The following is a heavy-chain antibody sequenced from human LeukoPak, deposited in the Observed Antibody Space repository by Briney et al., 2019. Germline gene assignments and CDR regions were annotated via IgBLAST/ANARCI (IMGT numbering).Heavy chain of an antibody. CDR2: IYYSGST. CDR1: GGSFSGYY. D-gene: IGHD3-22*01. J-gene: IGHJ5*02. Sequence: SETLSLTCAVYGGSFSGYYWSWIRQPPGKGLEWIGSIYYSGSTYYNPSLKSRVTISVDTSKNQFSLKLSSVTAADTAVYYCARAIGITMIVVVGHWFDPWGQGTLVTVSS. V-gene: IGHV4-34*01. CDR3: ARAIGITMIVVVGHWFDP.